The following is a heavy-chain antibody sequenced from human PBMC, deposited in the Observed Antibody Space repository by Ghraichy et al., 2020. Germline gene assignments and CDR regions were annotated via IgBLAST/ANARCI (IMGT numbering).Heavy chain of an antibody. J-gene: IGHJ2*01. D-gene: IGHD6-6*01. V-gene: IGHV3-48*02. CDR1: GFTFSSYS. Sequence: GGSLRLSCAASGFTFSSYSMNWVRQAPGKGLEWVSYISSSSSTIYYADSVKGRFTISRDNAKNSLYLQMNSLRDEDTAVYYCARVGIAARPDVGYFDLWGRGTLVTVSS. CDR3: ARVGIAARPDVGYFDL. CDR2: ISSSSSTI.